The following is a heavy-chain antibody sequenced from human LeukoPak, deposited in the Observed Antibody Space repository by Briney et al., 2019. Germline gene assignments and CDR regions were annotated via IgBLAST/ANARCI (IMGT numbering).Heavy chain of an antibody. CDR3: ARVPREIASI. CDR1: GYTFTSYD. Sequence: AXVKVSCKASGYTFTSYDINWVRQAPGQGLEWMGYMNPASGNTVYAQKFQGRVTMTTDTSISTAYMELSSLRSEDTAVYYCARVPREIASIWGQGTMVTVSS. CDR2: MNPASGNT. D-gene: IGHD3-16*02. J-gene: IGHJ3*02. V-gene: IGHV1-8*01.